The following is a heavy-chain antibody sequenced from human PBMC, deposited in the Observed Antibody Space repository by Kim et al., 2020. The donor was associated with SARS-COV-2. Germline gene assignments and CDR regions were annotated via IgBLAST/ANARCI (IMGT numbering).Heavy chain of an antibody. Sequence: GGSLRLSCAASGFTFSNAWMSWVRQAPGKGLEWVGRIKSKTDGGTTDYAAPVKGRFTISRDDSKNTLYLQMNSLKTEDTAVYYCTTEDHYYGSGSDNWFDPWGQGTLVTVSS. D-gene: IGHD3-10*01. J-gene: IGHJ5*02. CDR2: IKSKTDGGTT. V-gene: IGHV3-15*01. CDR3: TTEDHYYGSGSDNWFDP. CDR1: GFTFSNAW.